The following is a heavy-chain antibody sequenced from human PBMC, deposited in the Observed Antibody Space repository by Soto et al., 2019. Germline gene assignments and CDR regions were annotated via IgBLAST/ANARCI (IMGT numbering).Heavy chain of an antibody. CDR1: GFTFSSYS. J-gene: IGHJ3*02. D-gene: IGHD2-2*01. Sequence: EVQLVETGGGLVKPGGSLRLSCAASGFTFSSYSMNWVRQAPGKGLEWVSSISSSSSYIYYANSVKGRFTISRDNAKNALYMKMNCLRAEDTAVYYCAIDGRYDQLLVTDAFDIWGQGTMVTVSS. V-gene: IGHV3-21*01. CDR2: ISSSSSYI. CDR3: AIDGRYDQLLVTDAFDI.